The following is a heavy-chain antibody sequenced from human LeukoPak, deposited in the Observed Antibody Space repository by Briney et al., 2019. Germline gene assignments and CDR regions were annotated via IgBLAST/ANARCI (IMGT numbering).Heavy chain of an antibody. J-gene: IGHJ2*01. CDR3: SRRDCSRSNCFYWYFDV. CDR1: GGSIISGGSY. Sequence: PSETLSLTCTVSGGSIISGGSYWGWIRQPPGKGLEWVGSIPYSGITYYKPSLKSRVSISVDTSKNQFSLRLSSLTAADTAVYYCSRRDCSRSNCFYWYFDVWGRGTLLTVSS. D-gene: IGHD2-2*01. V-gene: IGHV4-39*07. CDR2: IPYSGIT.